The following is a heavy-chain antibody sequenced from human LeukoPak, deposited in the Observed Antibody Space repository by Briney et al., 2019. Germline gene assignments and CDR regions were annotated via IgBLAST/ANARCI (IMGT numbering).Heavy chain of an antibody. J-gene: IGHJ4*02. CDR2: IYYSGST. D-gene: IGHD4-17*01. CDR3: ARTVTTYFLFDY. CDR1: GGSISSSSYY. V-gene: IGHV4-61*05. Sequence: SETLSLTCTVSGGSISSSSYYWGWIRQPPGKGLEWIGYIYYSGSTNYNPSLKSRVTISVDTSKNQFSLKLSSVTAADTAVYYCARTVTTYFLFDYWGQGTLVTVSS.